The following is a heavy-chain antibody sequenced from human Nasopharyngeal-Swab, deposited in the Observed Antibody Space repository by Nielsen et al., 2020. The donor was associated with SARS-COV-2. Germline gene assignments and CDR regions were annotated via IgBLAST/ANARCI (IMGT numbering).Heavy chain of an antibody. D-gene: IGHD6-19*01. V-gene: IGHV4-39*01. CDR3: ARPRGSGWYREVFDI. CDR2: IYYSGST. Sequence: WIRQPPGKGMEWIGSIYYSGSTYYNPSLKSRVTISVDTSKNQFSLKLSSVTAADTAVYYCARPRGSGWYREVFDIWGQGTMVTVSS. J-gene: IGHJ3*02.